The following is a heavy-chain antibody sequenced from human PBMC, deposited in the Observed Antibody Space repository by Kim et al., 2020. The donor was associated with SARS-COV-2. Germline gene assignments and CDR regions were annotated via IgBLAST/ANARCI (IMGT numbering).Heavy chain of an antibody. CDR3: ARVSESATWSRYFDY. J-gene: IGHJ4*02. V-gene: IGHV4-31*02. Sequence: PSLKSRVTISVDTSKNQFSLKLSSVTAADTAVYYCARVSESATWSRYFDYWGQGTLVTVSS. D-gene: IGHD1-26*01.